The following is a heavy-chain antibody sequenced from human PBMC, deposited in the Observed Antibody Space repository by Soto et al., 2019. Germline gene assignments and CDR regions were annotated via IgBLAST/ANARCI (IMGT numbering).Heavy chain of an antibody. D-gene: IGHD4-4*01. J-gene: IGHJ4*02. V-gene: IGHV3-23*01. Sequence: PGGSLRLSCAASGFTFSSYAMSWVRQAPGKGLEWVSAISGSGGRTYYADSVKGRFTISRDNSKNTLYLQMNSLRAEDTAVYYCAKTQPQSMGRFAKNDYSNYLPRPFDYWGQGTLVTVSS. CDR3: AKTQPQSMGRFAKNDYSNYLPRPFDY. CDR2: ISGSGGRT. CDR1: GFTFSSYA.